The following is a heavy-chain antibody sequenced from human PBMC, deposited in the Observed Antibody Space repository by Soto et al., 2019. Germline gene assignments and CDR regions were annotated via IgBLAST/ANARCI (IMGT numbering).Heavy chain of an antibody. V-gene: IGHV3-48*02. CDR2: ITNGGTTI. J-gene: IGHJ4*02. CDR1: GFTFSSYS. CDR3: ATTVVRFLEWTTDY. Sequence: GGSLRLSCAASGFTFSSYSMNWVRQAPGKGLEWISYITNGGTTIYYADSVKGRFTISRDNAKNSLYLHMNSLRDDDTAVYYCATTVVRFLEWTTDYWGQGTMVTVYS. D-gene: IGHD3-3*01.